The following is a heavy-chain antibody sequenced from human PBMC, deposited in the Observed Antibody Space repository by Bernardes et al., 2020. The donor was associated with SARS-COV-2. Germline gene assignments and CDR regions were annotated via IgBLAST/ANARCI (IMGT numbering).Heavy chain of an antibody. CDR2: SHTRGPA. Sequence: SETLSLTCAVYGGSFSGYYCSWILQLAGTGLEYIGRSHTRGPAKYNPSLESRVTISLDISKNQFSLRLTSLTAADTAVYYCALTTVVPWASDSWGQGSMVTVSS. CDR1: GGSFSGYY. V-gene: IGHV4-59*10. J-gene: IGHJ3*02. D-gene: IGHD4-17*01. CDR3: ALTTVVPWASDS.